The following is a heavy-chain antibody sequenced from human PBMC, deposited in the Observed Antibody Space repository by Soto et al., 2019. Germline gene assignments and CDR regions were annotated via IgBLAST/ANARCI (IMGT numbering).Heavy chain of an antibody. Sequence: QVQLVQSGAEVKKPGSSVKVSCKASGGTFSSYAISWVRQAPGQGLEWMGGIIPIFGTANYAQKFQGRVTITADEPTNTGYMELSSLRSEDTAVYYCARGVFGSGYYAPPDYWGQGTLVTVSS. CDR2: IIPIFGTA. J-gene: IGHJ4*02. D-gene: IGHD3-22*01. CDR3: ARGVFGSGYYAPPDY. CDR1: GGTFSSYA. V-gene: IGHV1-69*01.